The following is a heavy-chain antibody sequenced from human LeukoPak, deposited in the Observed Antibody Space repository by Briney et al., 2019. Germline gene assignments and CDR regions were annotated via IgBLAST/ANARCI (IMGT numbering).Heavy chain of an antibody. Sequence: SETLSLTCAVSGGSISSSNWWSWVRQPPGKGLEWIGEIYHSGSTNYNPSLKSRVTISVDKSKNQFSLKLSSVTAADTAVYYCARGSLKRYSGSYYLDYWGQGTLVTVSS. J-gene: IGHJ4*02. CDR1: GGSISSSNW. D-gene: IGHD1-26*01. CDR3: ARGSLKRYSGSYYLDY. CDR2: IYHSGST. V-gene: IGHV4-4*02.